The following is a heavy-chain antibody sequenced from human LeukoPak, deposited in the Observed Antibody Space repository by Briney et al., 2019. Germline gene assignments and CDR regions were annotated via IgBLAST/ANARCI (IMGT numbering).Heavy chain of an antibody. J-gene: IGHJ4*02. CDR2: ISGYNDKT. CDR1: RDTFSRYG. V-gene: IGHV1-18*01. Sequence: ASVKVSCKASRDTFSRYGITWVRQAPGQGLEWMRWISGYNDKTNYAQKFQGRVTMTTDTSTSTVYMELRSLTSDDTAMYYCARDIGVSQFDYWGQGTRVTVSS. CDR3: ARDIGVSQFDY. D-gene: IGHD3-10*01.